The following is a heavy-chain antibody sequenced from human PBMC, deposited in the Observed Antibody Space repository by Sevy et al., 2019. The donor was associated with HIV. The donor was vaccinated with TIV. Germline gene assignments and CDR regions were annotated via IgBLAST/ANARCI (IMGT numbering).Heavy chain of an antibody. D-gene: IGHD3-22*01. V-gene: IGHV3-30*02. CDR2: IRYDGSNK. J-gene: IGHJ6*02. Sequence: GGSLRLSCAASGFTFSSYGMHWVRQAPGKGLEWVAFIRYDGSNKYYADSVKGRFTISRDNSKNTLYLQMNSLRAEDTAVYYCAKDPYYYDSSGYHKDYYYYGMDVWGQGTTVTVSS. CDR3: AKDPYYYDSSGYHKDYYYYGMDV. CDR1: GFTFSSYG.